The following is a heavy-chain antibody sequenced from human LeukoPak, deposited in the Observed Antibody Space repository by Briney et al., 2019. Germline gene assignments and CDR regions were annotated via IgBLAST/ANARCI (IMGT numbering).Heavy chain of an antibody. D-gene: IGHD2-15*01. CDR1: GGTFSSYA. J-gene: IGHJ6*03. CDR2: IIPIFGTA. V-gene: IGHV1-69*06. Sequence: GASVKVSCKASGGTFSSYAISWVRQAPGQGLEWMGGIIPIFGTANYAQKFQGRVTITADKSTGTAYMELSSLRSEDTAVYYCATGYCSGGSCYSFGRYYYYMDVWGKGTTVTISS. CDR3: ATGYCSGGSCYSFGRYYYYMDV.